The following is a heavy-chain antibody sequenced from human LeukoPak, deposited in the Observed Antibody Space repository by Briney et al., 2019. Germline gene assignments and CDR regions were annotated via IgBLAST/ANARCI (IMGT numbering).Heavy chain of an antibody. CDR1: GFSLSTSGMC. J-gene: IGHJ4*02. D-gene: IGHD3-22*01. CDR3: ARIEGSGFYYHDY. Sequence: QTLSLTCTFSGFSLSTSGMCVSWIRQPPGKALEWLARIDWDDDKYYSTSLKTRLTISKDTSKNQVVLTMTNMDPVDTATYYCARIEGSGFYYHDYWGQGTLVTVSS. CDR2: IDWDDDK. V-gene: IGHV2-70*11.